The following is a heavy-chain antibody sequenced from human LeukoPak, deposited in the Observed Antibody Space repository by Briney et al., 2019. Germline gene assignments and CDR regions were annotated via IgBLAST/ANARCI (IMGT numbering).Heavy chain of an antibody. Sequence: ASVKVSCKASGYTFTSYGMHWVRQAPGQSLEWMGWINGGNGNTKYSEKFQGRVTIIRDTSASTAYMELSSLRSEDTAVYYCARVPLHDDSGHYYPHWGQGTLVTVSS. D-gene: IGHD3-22*01. J-gene: IGHJ1*01. CDR2: INGGNGNT. CDR1: GYTFTSYG. V-gene: IGHV1-3*01. CDR3: ARVPLHDDSGHYYPH.